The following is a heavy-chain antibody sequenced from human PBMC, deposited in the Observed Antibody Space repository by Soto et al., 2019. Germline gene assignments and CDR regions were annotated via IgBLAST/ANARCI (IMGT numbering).Heavy chain of an antibody. CDR1: GFTFSSFV. J-gene: IGHJ4*02. Sequence: GGSLKISCAASGFTFSSFVMTWVRQAPGMGLEWVANIKQDGREKNYVESVKGRFTISRDNAKSSLYLQMNSLRVEDTALYYCVNTANVWNPYYFDDWGQGILLTVSS. CDR3: VNTANVWNPYYFDD. D-gene: IGHD1-1*01. CDR2: IKQDGREK. V-gene: IGHV3-7*03.